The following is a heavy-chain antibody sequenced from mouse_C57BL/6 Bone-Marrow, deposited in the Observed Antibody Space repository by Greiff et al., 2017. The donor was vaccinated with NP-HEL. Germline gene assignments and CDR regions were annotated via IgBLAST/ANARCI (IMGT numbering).Heavy chain of an antibody. Sequence: VQLKESGTVLARPGASVKMSCKTSGYTFTSYWMHWVKQRPGQGLEWIGAIYPGNSDTSYNQKFKGKAQLTSFPSSLPSYMELSSLTNEDSAVYYCTYGNYYYAMDYWGQGTSVTVSS. CDR2: IYPGNSDT. J-gene: IGHJ4*01. CDR1: GYTFTSYW. CDR3: TYGNYYYAMDY. V-gene: IGHV1-5*01. D-gene: IGHD2-1*01.